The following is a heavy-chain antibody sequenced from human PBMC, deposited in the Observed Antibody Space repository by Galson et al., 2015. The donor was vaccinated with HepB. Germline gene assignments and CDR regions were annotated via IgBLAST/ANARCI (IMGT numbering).Heavy chain of an antibody. D-gene: IGHD3-22*01. CDR3: ARVRYYYDSSGYYSDY. J-gene: IGHJ4*02. V-gene: IGHV2-70*11. CDR1: GFSLSTSGMC. Sequence: PALVKPTQTLTLTCTFSGFSLSTSGMCVSWIRQPPGKALEWLARIDWDDDKYYSTSLKTRLTISKDTSKNQVVLTMTNMDPVDTATYYCARVRYYYDSSGYYSDYWGQGTLVTVSS. CDR2: IDWDDDK.